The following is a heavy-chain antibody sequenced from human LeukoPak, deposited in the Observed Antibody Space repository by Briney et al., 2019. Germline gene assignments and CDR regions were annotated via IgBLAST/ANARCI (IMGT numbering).Heavy chain of an antibody. D-gene: IGHD3-22*01. CDR1: GGSISSYY. V-gene: IGHV4-59*01. J-gene: IGHJ4*02. Sequence: SETLSLTCTVSGGSISSYYWSWIRQPPGKGLEWIGYIYYSGSTNYNPSLKSRVTISVDTSKNQSSLKLSSVTAADTAVYYCARGTYYYDSSGYSTPFDHWGQGTLVTVSS. CDR2: IYYSGST. CDR3: ARGTYYYDSSGYSTPFDH.